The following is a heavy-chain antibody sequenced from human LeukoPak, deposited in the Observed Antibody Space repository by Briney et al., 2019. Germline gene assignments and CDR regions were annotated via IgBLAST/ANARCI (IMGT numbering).Heavy chain of an antibody. CDR2: ISSNGGST. D-gene: IGHD2/OR15-2a*01. CDR1: GFTFSSYA. CDR3: ARETFSPDN. V-gene: IGHV3-64*04. J-gene: IGHJ4*02. Sequence: GGSLRLSCSASGFTFSSYAMHWVRQAPGKGLEYVSAISSNGGSTYYADSVKGRFTISRDNSKNTLFLQMNSLRAEDTAVYYCARETFSPDNWGQGTLVTVAS.